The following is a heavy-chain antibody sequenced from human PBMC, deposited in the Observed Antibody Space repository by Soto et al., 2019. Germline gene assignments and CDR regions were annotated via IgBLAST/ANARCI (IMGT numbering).Heavy chain of an antibody. CDR1: GFTFSSYW. V-gene: IGHV3-7*01. CDR3: ARDNGWNYLVY. D-gene: IGHD6-19*01. Sequence: GGSLRLSCAASGFTFSSYWMSWVRQAPGKGLEWVANIKPDGGEKYYVDSVKGRFTIARDNARKSLNLQMSSLKAEDTAIYYCARDNGWNYLVYWGQGTLVTVSS. CDR2: IKPDGGEK. J-gene: IGHJ4*02.